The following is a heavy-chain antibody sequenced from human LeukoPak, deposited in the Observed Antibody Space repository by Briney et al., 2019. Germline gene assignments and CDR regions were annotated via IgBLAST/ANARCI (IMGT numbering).Heavy chain of an antibody. D-gene: IGHD5-18*01. CDR1: GFTFGDYA. V-gene: IGHV3-49*03. CDR3: TTESYGYSQCFGY. CDR2: IRSKTFGGST. J-gene: IGHJ4*02. Sequence: GRSLRLSCTTSGFTFGDYAMSWFRQAPGRGLEWVGFIRSKTFGGSTEYAASVRGRFTISRDDSKSIAYLQMNSLKTEDTAVYYCTTESYGYSQCFGYWGQGTLVTVSS.